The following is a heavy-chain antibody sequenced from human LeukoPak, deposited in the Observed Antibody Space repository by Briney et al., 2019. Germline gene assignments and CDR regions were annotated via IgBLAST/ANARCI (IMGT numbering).Heavy chain of an antibody. CDR2: IIPIFGTA. J-gene: IGHJ4*02. V-gene: IGHV1-69*05. CDR3: ARASIAARFSSDY. Sequence: GASVTVSCKASGGTFSSYAISWVRQTPGQGLEWMGGIIPIFGTANYAQKFQGRVTITTDESTSTAYMDLSSLRSEDTAVYYCARASIAARFSSDYWGQGTLVTVSS. D-gene: IGHD6-6*01. CDR1: GGTFSSYA.